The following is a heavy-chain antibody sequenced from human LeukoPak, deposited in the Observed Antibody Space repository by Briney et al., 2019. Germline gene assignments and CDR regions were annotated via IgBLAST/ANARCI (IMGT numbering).Heavy chain of an antibody. D-gene: IGHD3-22*01. CDR2: IWYDGSNK. Sequence: GRSLRLSCAASGFTFSSYGMHWVRQAPGKGLEWVAVIWYDGSNKYYADSVKGRFTISRDNSKNTLYLQMNSLRAEDTAVYYCARAPRGYYSYYYYGMDVWGQGTTVTVSS. V-gene: IGHV3-33*01. CDR3: ARAPRGYYSYYYYGMDV. CDR1: GFTFSSYG. J-gene: IGHJ6*02.